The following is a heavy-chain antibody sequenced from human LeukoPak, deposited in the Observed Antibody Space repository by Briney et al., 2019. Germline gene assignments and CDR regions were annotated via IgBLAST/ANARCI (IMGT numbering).Heavy chain of an antibody. CDR2: INPNSGGT. D-gene: IGHD2-8*02. CDR3: ARAAVVTGSTETFDP. CDR1: GYAFTGYY. J-gene: IGHJ5*02. Sequence: ASVKVSCKTSGYAFTGYYMHWLRQAPGQGLEWMGWINPNSGGTNYAQKFQGRVTMSRDTSTSAAYMELSGLRSDDTAVYYCARAAVVTGSTETFDPWGQGTLVTVSS. V-gene: IGHV1-2*02.